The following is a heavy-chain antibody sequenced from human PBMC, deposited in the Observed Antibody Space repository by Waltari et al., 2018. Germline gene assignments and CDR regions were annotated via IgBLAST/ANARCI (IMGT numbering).Heavy chain of an antibody. Sequence: QLQLQESGPGLVKPSETLSLTCTVSGGSISSSSYYWGWIRQPPGKGREWIGSIYYSGSTYYNPSLKSRVTISVDTSKNQFSLKLSSVTAADTAVYYSARLQQLARYFDYWGQGTLVTVSS. CDR1: GGSISSSSYY. J-gene: IGHJ4*02. CDR2: IYYSGST. V-gene: IGHV4-39*07. D-gene: IGHD6-13*01. CDR3: ARLQQLARYFDY.